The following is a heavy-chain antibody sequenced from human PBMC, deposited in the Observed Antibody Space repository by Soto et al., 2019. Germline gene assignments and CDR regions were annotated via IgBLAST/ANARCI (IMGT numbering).Heavy chain of an antibody. CDR1: GDTVTSYL. J-gene: IGHJ3*02. V-gene: IGHV1-46*03. Sequence: GASVKVPWKACGDTVTSYLVAGGGKAPGQGLEWVGIINPSGGSTSYAQKFQGRVTMTRDTSTSTVYMELSSPRSEDTAVYYCARDLGPSGYSGYDSGYGDAHDAFDIWGQGTMVTVSS. CDR3: ARDLGPSGYSGYDSGYGDAHDAFDI. CDR2: INPSGGST. D-gene: IGHD5-12*01.